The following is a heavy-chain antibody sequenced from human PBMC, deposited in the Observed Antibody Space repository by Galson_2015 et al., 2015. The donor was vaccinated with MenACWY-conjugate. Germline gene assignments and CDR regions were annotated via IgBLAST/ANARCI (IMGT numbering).Heavy chain of an antibody. V-gene: IGHV5-10-1*01. CDR1: GYSFTTFW. CDR2: VDPSDSYT. D-gene: IGHD3-10*01. CDR3: TRLGFSASRSYSISDY. J-gene: IGHJ4*02. Sequence: QSGAEVKKPGESLRISCRTSGYSFTTFWIAWVRQTPGKGLEWLGRVDPSDSYTDYNPSFQGRVTVSADRSSTTAYLQWNNLKASDSAIYYCTRLGFSASRSYSISDYWGQGTLVTVSS.